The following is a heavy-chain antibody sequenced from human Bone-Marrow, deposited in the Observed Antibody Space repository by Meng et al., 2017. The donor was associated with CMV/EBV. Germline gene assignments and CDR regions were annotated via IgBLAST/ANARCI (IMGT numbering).Heavy chain of an antibody. Sequence: ASVKVSCKASGYTFTSYDINWVRQATGQGLEWMGWMNPNSGNTGYAQKFQGRVTMTRNTSISTAYMELSSLRSEDTAVYYCARQGRGSSWYDPINWFDPWGQGNLVTVSS. CDR3: ARQGRGSSWYDPINWFDP. CDR1: GYTFTSYD. J-gene: IGHJ5*02. CDR2: MNPNSGNT. D-gene: IGHD6-13*01. V-gene: IGHV1-8*01.